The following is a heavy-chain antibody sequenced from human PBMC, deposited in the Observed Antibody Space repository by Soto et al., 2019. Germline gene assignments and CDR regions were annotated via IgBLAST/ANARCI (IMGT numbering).Heavy chain of an antibody. Sequence: GGSLRLSCAASGFTFSNAWMNWVRQAPGKGLEWVGRIKSKTDGGTTDYAAPVKGRFTISRDDSKNTLYLQMNSLKNEDTAVYYCTTLSITIFGVVLMDVWGQGTTVTSP. CDR1: GFTFSNAW. J-gene: IGHJ6*02. D-gene: IGHD3-3*01. V-gene: IGHV3-15*07. CDR3: TTLSITIFGVVLMDV. CDR2: IKSKTDGGTT.